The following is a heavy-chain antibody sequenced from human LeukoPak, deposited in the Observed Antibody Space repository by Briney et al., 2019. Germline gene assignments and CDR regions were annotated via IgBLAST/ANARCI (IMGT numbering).Heavy chain of an antibody. CDR2: IRSKAYGGTT. V-gene: IGHV3-49*04. CDR1: GFTFGDYA. Sequence: GGSLRLSCTASGFTFGDYAMSWVRQAPGKGLELVSFIRSKAYGGTTEYAASVKGRFTISRDDSKSIAYLQMNSLKTEDTAVYYCTRVSLVAASVFFDYWGPGTLVTVPS. J-gene: IGHJ4*02. D-gene: IGHD2-15*01. CDR3: TRVSLVAASVFFDY.